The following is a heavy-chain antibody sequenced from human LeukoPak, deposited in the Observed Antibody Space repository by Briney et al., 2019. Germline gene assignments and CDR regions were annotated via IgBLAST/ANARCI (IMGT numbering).Heavy chain of an antibody. CDR1: GFTFSSYA. D-gene: IGHD3-10*01. CDR2: ISGSGGST. J-gene: IGHJ5*02. Sequence: PGGSLRLSCAASGFTFSSYAMSWVRQAPGKGLEWVSAISGSGGSTYYADSVKGRFTISRDNSKNTLYLQMTSLRAEDTAVYYCARGSGNYYNWFDPWGQGTLVTVSS. V-gene: IGHV3-23*01. CDR3: ARGSGNYYNWFDP.